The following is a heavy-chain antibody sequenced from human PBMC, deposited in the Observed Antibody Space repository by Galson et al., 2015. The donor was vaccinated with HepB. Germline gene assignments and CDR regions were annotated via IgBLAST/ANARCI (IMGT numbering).Heavy chain of an antibody. D-gene: IGHD3-10*01. CDR1: EFTFSDYS. CDR2: ISCSSRPI. Sequence: SLRLSCAASEFTFSDYSMNWVRQAPGKGLEWVSWISCSSRPIYYADSVKGRFTVSRDNAKNSLYLQMNSLRAEDTAVYYCASKFRGVIRGHAFYLWGQGTMVTVSA. V-gene: IGHV3-48*04. J-gene: IGHJ3*01. CDR3: ASKFRGVIRGHAFYL.